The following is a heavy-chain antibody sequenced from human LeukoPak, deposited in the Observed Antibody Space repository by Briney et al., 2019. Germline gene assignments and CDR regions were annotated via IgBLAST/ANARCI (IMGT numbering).Heavy chain of an antibody. CDR2: IYYSGNT. V-gene: IGHV4-59*02. CDR1: GGSVGSYY. J-gene: IGHJ3*02. CDR3: ARIMSGRGRFVFDI. D-gene: IGHD1-26*01. Sequence: SETLSLTCTVSGGSVGSYYWSWIRQPPGKGLEWIGYIYYSGNTNYNPSLKSRVTISVDTSKNQFSLKLSSVTAADTAVYYCARIMSGRGRFVFDIWGQGTMVTVS.